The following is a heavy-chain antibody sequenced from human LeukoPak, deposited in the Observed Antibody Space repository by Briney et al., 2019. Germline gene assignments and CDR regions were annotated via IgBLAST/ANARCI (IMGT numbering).Heavy chain of an antibody. CDR2: IYYSGST. V-gene: IGHV4-39*01. CDR3: ARHWGSTSSGVDY. D-gene: IGHD2-2*01. CDR1: GGSISSSSYY. Sequence: SETLSPTCSVSGGSISSSSYYWGWIRQPPGKGLEWIGSIYYSGSTYYNPSLKSRVTISVDTSKNHFSLKLSSVTAADTAVYYCARHWGSTSSGVDYWGQGTLVTVSS. J-gene: IGHJ4*02.